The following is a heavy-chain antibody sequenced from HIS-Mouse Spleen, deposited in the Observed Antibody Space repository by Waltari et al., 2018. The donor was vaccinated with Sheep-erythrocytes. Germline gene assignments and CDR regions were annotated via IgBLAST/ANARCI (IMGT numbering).Heavy chain of an antibody. CDR3: AKVGATGWFDP. J-gene: IGHJ5*02. D-gene: IGHD1-26*01. CDR1: GVTFSSYG. Sequence: QVQLVESGGGVVQPGRSLRLSCAASGVTFSSYGMHWVRQAPGKGLEWVAVISYDGSNKYYADSVKGRFTISRDNSKNTLYLQMNSLRAEDTAVYYCAKVGATGWFDPWGQGTLVTVSS. CDR2: ISYDGSNK. V-gene: IGHV3-30*18.